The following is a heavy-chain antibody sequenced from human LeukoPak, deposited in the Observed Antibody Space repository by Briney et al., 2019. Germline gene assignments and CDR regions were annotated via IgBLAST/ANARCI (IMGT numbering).Heavy chain of an antibody. CDR2: ISSSSSTI. J-gene: IGHJ4*02. D-gene: IGHD4-11*01. CDR1: GFTFSSYS. Sequence: GGSLRLSCAASGFTFSSYSMNWVRQAPGKGLEWVSYISSSSSTIYYAGSVKGRFTISRDNAKNSLYLQMNSLRAEDTAVYYCTVRDYKDDYWGQGTLVTVSS. CDR3: TVRDYKDDY. V-gene: IGHV3-48*01.